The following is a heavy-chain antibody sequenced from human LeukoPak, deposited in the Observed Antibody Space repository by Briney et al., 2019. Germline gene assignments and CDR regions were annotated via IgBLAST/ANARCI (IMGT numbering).Heavy chain of an antibody. V-gene: IGHV3-23*01. D-gene: IGHD3-10*01. CDR1: GITLSNYG. CDR2: ISGSGGGT. J-gene: IGHJ4*02. Sequence: GGSLRLSCAVSGITLSNYGMSWVRQAPGKGLEWDAGISGSGGGTNYANSVKGRFTISRENPKNTMYLKMTSVRAEDTAVYFCAKRGVVIRVFLVGYHKEAYYFDSWGQGALVTVSS. CDR3: AKRGVVIRVFLVGYHKEAYYFDS.